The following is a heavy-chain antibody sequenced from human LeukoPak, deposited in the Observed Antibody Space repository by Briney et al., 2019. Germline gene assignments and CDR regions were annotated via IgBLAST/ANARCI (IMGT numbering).Heavy chain of an antibody. Sequence: GGSLRLSCAASGFTFSSYAMHWVRQAPGKGLEWVAVISYDGSNKYYADSVKGRFTISRDNSKNTLYLQMNSLGAEDTAVYYCARDDDSSGYYSYWGQGTLVTVSS. D-gene: IGHD3-22*01. CDR2: ISYDGSNK. V-gene: IGHV3-30-3*01. CDR3: ARDDDSSGYYSY. CDR1: GFTFSSYA. J-gene: IGHJ4*02.